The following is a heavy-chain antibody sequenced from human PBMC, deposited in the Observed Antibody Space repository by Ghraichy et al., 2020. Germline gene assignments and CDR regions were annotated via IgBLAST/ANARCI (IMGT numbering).Heavy chain of an antibody. J-gene: IGHJ4*02. Sequence: GSLRLSCAASGFTFDDYAMHWVRQAPGKGLEWVSLISGDGGSTYYADSVKGRFTISRDNSKNSLYLQMNSLRTEDTALYYCAKEFYDFWSGYFLGGGIDYWGQGTLVTVSS. CDR3: AKEFYDFWSGYFLGGGIDY. CDR1: GFTFDDYA. V-gene: IGHV3-43*02. CDR2: ISGDGGST. D-gene: IGHD3-3*01.